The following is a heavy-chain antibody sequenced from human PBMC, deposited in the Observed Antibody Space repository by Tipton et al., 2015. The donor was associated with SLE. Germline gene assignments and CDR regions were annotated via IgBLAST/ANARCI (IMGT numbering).Heavy chain of an antibody. V-gene: IGHV4-34*01. CDR3: ARVPGLERSNNDNYYMNV. CDR2: ITHSGST. CDR1: GGSFSDYS. Sequence: LSLTCAVYGGSFSDYSWSWIRQPPGKGLEWIGEITHSGSTNYNPPLRSRVTISVDTSKNQLSLRQSSVTDADTAVYYCARVPGLERSNNDNYYMNVWGKGTKITVSS. J-gene: IGHJ6*03. D-gene: IGHD1-1*01.